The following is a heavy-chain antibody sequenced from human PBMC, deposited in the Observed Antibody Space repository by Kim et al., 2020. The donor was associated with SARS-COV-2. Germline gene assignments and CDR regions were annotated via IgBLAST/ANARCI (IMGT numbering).Heavy chain of an antibody. D-gene: IGHD2-15*01. J-gene: IGHJ4*02. V-gene: IGHV4-34*01. CDR2: INHSGST. CDR1: GGSFSGYY. CDR3: ARARVFSGYCSGGSCYSRGGSVGEPFHKYFDY. Sequence: SETLSLTCAVYGGSFSGYYWSWIRQPPGKGLEWIGEINHSGSTNYNPSLKSRVTISVDTSKNQFSLKLSSVTAADTAVYYCARARVFSGYCSGGSCYSRGGSVGEPFHKYFDYWGQGTLVTVSS.